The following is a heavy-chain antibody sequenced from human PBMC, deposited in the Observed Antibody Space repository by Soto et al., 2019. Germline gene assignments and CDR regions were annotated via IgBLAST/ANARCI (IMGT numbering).Heavy chain of an antibody. CDR3: ANTTGSSGWAIMDY. CDR2: IFWNDEK. Sequence: QITLKESGPTQVKPTQTLTLTCTVSGFSLSTIGVGVGWIRQPPGKALEWLALIFWNDEKRYSPSLRTRLTITKDNSKNQVVLTLTNMDHVDTSTYYCANTTGSSGWAIMDYWGQGTLVTVSS. CDR1: GFSLSTIGVG. V-gene: IGHV2-5*01. D-gene: IGHD6-19*01. J-gene: IGHJ4*02.